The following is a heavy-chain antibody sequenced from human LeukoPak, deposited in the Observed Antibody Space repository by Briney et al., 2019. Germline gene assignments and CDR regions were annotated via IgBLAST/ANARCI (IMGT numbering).Heavy chain of an antibody. J-gene: IGHJ4*02. D-gene: IGHD1-26*01. V-gene: IGHV3-7*01. Sequence: GGSLRLSCAASGFTFSGYWMNWVRQAPGKGLEWVANIKEDGSEKYYVDSVKGRFTISRDNAKNSLYLQMNSLRDEDTAVYYCASRQWELLPYFDYWGQGTLVTVSS. CDR1: GFTFSGYW. CDR3: ASRQWELLPYFDY. CDR2: IKEDGSEK.